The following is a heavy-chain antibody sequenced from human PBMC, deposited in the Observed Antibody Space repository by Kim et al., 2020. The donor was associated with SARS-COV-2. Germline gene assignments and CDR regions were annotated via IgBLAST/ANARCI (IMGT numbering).Heavy chain of an antibody. V-gene: IGHV3-7*01. Sequence: GGSLRLSCAASGFTFSSYWMSWFRQAPGKGLEWVANIKQDGSEKYYVDSVKGRFTISRDNAKNSLYLQMNSLRAEDTAVYYCARERITMIVEYANYFDYWGQGTLVTVSS. D-gene: IGHD3-22*01. J-gene: IGHJ4*02. CDR1: GFTFSSYW. CDR2: IKQDGSEK. CDR3: ARERITMIVEYANYFDY.